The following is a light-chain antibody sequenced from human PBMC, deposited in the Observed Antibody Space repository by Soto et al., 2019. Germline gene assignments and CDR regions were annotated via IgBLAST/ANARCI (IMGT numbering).Light chain of an antibody. J-gene: IGKJ4*01. CDR1: QSISGW. CDR2: ETS. V-gene: IGKV1-5*03. Sequence: IQMTQSPSTPSASLGDRVTITCRASQSISGWLAWYQQKPGKAPKLLIYETSNLQSGVPSRFSGSGSATDFTLTISGLQPDDFATYYCQQYSAYPLTFGGGTKVEI. CDR3: QQYSAYPLT.